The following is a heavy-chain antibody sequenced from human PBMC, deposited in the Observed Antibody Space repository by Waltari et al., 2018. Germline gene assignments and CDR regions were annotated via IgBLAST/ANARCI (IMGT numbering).Heavy chain of an antibody. J-gene: IGHJ6*02. V-gene: IGHV1-2*04. D-gene: IGHD1-1*01. CDR1: GYTFTGYY. Sequence: QVQLVQSGAEVKKPGASVKVSYKASGYTFTGYYMHWVRQAPGQGLEWRGGINPKRGGTNYAKKFQGWVTMTRDTSISTAYMELSRLRSDDTAVYYCARDAGDWNLHYYGMDVWGQGTTVTVSS. CDR3: ARDAGDWNLHYYGMDV. CDR2: INPKRGGT.